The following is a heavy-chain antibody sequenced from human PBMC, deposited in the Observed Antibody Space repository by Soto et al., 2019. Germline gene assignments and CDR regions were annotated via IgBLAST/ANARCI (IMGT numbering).Heavy chain of an antibody. V-gene: IGHV3-23*01. Sequence: EVQLLESGGGLVQPGGSLRLSCAASGFTFSSYAMSWVREAPGKGLEWVSAISGSGGSTYYADSVKGRVTISRDNSKNTLYLQLNSLRAEDTAVYYCAKVRLDITMIVVEPYFDYWGQGTLVTFSS. CDR3: AKVRLDITMIVVEPYFDY. D-gene: IGHD3-22*01. CDR2: ISGSGGST. CDR1: GFTFSSYA. J-gene: IGHJ4*02.